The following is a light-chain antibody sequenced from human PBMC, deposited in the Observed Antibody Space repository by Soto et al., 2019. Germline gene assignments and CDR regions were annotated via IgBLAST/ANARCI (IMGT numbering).Light chain of an antibody. V-gene: IGLV8-61*01. CDR3: VLYMGSGIWV. Sequence: QTVVTQEASLSVSPGTTVTLTCGLSSGSVSANYYPSWYQQTPGQAPHTLIYNTNTRSSGVPDRFSGSILGNKAALTITGAQADDESDYYCVLYMGSGIWVFGGGTKLTVL. CDR2: NTN. J-gene: IGLJ3*02. CDR1: SGSVSANYY.